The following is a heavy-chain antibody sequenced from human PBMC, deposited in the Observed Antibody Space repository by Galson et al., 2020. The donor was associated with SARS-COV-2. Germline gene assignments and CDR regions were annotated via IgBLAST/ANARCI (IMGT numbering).Heavy chain of an antibody. V-gene: IGHV1-18*01. CDR1: GYRFTGYG. CDR3: ARSGKLYCSSGTCYFDL. Sequence: ASVTVSCRTSGYRFTGYGISWVRQAPGQGLEWMSWISGYNGNTDYAQNIQGRVTLTTDTSATTAYMELTNLSSDDTAVYYCARSGKLYCSSGTCYFDLWGKGTLVTVSS. CDR2: ISGYNGNT. J-gene: IGHJ4*02. D-gene: IGHD2-2*01.